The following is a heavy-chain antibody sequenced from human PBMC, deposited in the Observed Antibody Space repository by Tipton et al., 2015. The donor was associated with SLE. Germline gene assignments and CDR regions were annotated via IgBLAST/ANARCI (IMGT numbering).Heavy chain of an antibody. D-gene: IGHD3-10*01. Sequence: TLSLTCTVSGGSVSSGSYYWSWTRQPPGKGLEWIGYIYTSGSTYYNPSLKSRVTISVDTSKNQFSLKLSSVTAEDTAVYYCARDSSYGSGSDYWGQGTLVTVSS. CDR2: IYTSGST. CDR1: GGSVSSGSYY. J-gene: IGHJ4*02. V-gene: IGHV4-31*03. CDR3: ARDSSYGSGSDY.